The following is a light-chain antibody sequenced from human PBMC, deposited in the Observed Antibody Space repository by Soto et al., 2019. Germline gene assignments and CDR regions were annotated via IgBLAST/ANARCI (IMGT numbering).Light chain of an antibody. Sequence: EIVMTQSPVTLSVSPGERATLSCRASQSVSSDLAWYQQKPGQAPRLLIYGASTRATAIPARFSGSGSGTEFTLTISSLQSEDFAVYYCQQYNYWWTFGQGTKVEIK. CDR3: QQYNYWWT. J-gene: IGKJ1*01. CDR2: GAS. CDR1: QSVSSD. V-gene: IGKV3-15*01.